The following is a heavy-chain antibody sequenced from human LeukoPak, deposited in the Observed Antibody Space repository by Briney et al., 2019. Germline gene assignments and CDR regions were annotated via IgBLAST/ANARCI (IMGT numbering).Heavy chain of an antibody. J-gene: IGHJ3*02. CDR2: MNPNSGNT. V-gene: IGHV1-8*01. CDR1: GYTFTSYD. Sequence: GASVKVSCKASGYTFTSYDINWVRQATGQGLEWMGWMNPNSGNTGYAQKFQGRVTMTRNTSISTAYMELSSLRSEDTAVYYCATDPAASPNDAFDIWGQGTMVTVSS. CDR3: ATDPAASPNDAFDI. D-gene: IGHD2-2*01.